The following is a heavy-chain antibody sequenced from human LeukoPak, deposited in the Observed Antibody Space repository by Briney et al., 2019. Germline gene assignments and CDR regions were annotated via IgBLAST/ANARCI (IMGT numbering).Heavy chain of an antibody. V-gene: IGHV4-34*01. D-gene: IGHD1-1*01. CDR3: AREGTAGTNLNWFDP. CDR1: GXSFSGYY. Sequence: SETLSLTCAVYGXSFSGYYWSWIRQPPGKGQEWIGEINHSGSTNFNPSLKSRVTISVDTSKNQFSLKLSSVTAADTAVYYCAREGTAGTNLNWFDPWGQGTLVTVSS. J-gene: IGHJ5*02. CDR2: INHSGST.